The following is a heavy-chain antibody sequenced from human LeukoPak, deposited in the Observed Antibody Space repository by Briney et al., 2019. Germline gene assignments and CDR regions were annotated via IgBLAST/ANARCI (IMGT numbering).Heavy chain of an antibody. CDR3: ATSDPDVWGRLSFDP. CDR1: GGTFTSYA. CDR2: IIPIPATA. V-gene: IGHV1-69*05. D-gene: IGHD3-16*01. Sequence: SVKVSCKASGGTFTSYAISWVRQAPGQGLEWMGGIIPIPATANYAQKFQGRVTITTDESTSTAYMELSRLRSEDTAVYYCATSDPDVWGRLSFDPWGQGTQVTVSS. J-gene: IGHJ5*02.